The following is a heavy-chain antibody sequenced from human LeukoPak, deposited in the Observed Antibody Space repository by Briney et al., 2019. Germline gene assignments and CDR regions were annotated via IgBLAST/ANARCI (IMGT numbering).Heavy chain of an antibody. CDR2: IRYDGNNK. CDR3: AKLLTGGYNSGQNDY. D-gene: IGHD5-18*01. V-gene: IGHV3-30*02. J-gene: IGHJ4*02. CDR1: GFTFSSSA. Sequence: GGSLRLSCAASGFTFSSSAMSWVRQAPGKGLEWVAFIRYDGNNKYYADSVKGRFTISRDNSKNTLYLQMNSLRAEDTAVYYCAKLLTGGYNSGQNDYWGQGILVTVSS.